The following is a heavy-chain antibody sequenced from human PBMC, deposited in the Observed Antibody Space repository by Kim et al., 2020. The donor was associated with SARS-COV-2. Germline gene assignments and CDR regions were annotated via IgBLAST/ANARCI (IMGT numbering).Heavy chain of an antibody. J-gene: IGHJ6*02. CDR2: ISSSSSYI. Sequence: GGSLRLSCAASGFTFSSYSMNWVRQAPGKGLEWVSSISSSSSYIYYADSVKGRFTISRDNAKNSLYLQMNSLRAEDTAVYYCARDWERLHGMDVWGQGTTVTVSS. V-gene: IGHV3-21*01. D-gene: IGHD1-26*01. CDR3: ARDWERLHGMDV. CDR1: GFTFSSYS.